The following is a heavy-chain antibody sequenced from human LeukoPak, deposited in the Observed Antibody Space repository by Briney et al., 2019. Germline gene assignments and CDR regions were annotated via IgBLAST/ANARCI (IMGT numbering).Heavy chain of an antibody. CDR2: IIPIFGTA. Sequence: AASVKVSCKASGGTFSNYTISWVRQAPGQGLEWMGEIIPIFGTANYAQKFQGRATITADESTSTAYMDLSSLRSEDTAVYYCARGAPDIYYYSYMDVWGKGTTVTISS. V-gene: IGHV1-69*13. CDR1: GGTFSNYT. J-gene: IGHJ6*03. CDR3: ARGAPDIYYYSYMDV.